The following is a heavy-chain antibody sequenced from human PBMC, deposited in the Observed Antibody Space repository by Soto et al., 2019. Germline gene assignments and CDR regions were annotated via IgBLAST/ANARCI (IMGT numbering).Heavy chain of an antibody. V-gene: IGHV3-30-3*01. Sequence: GGSLRLSCAASGFTFSSYAMNWVRQAPGKGLEWVALISYDGNSKYYADSAKGRFTISRDSSKNTLYLQMNSLGAADTAVYYCGRCTSTSCHLGSDYWGQGTLVTV. D-gene: IGHD2-2*01. CDR3: GRCTSTSCHLGSDY. CDR2: ISYDGNSK. J-gene: IGHJ4*02. CDR1: GFTFSSYA.